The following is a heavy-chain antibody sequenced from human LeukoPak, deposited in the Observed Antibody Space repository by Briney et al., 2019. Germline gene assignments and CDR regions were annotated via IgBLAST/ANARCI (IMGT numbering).Heavy chain of an antibody. CDR1: GFTFSSYA. J-gene: IGHJ6*02. CDR2: ISIYAGST. Sequence: SGGSLRLSCAASGFTFSSYAMHWVRQAPGKGLEYVSAISIYAGSTYYADSVTGRFTISRDNSKNTLYLQMGSLRAEDMAVYYCARSSSWRAFARMDVWGQGTTVTVSS. CDR3: ARSSSWRAFARMDV. V-gene: IGHV3-64*02. D-gene: IGHD6-13*01.